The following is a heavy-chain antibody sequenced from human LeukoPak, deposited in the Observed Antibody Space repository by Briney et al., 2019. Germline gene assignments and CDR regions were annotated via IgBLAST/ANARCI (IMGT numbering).Heavy chain of an antibody. CDR1: GDTFTGYY. CDR3: ASEYSSSGGYWFDP. CDR2: INPNSGGT. D-gene: IGHD6-6*01. J-gene: IGHJ5*02. Sequence: GASVKVSCKASGDTFTGYYMHWVRQAPGQGLEWMGWINPNSGGTNYAQKFQGRVTMTRDTSISTAYMELSWLRSDDTAAYYCASEYSSSGGYWFDPWGQGTLVTVSS. V-gene: IGHV1-2*02.